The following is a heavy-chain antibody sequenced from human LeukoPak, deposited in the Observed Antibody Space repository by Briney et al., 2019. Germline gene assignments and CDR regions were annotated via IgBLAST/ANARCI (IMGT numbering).Heavy chain of an antibody. CDR1: GGSFSGYY. CDR3: ARGLPPENWNWVWDAVGWFDP. D-gene: IGHD1-7*01. Sequence: PSETLSLTCAVYGGSFSGYYWSWIRQPPGKGLEWIGEINHSGSTNYNPSLKSRVTISVDTSKNQFSLKLSSVTAADTAVYYCARGLPPENWNWVWDAVGWFDPWGQGTLVTVSS. CDR2: INHSGST. J-gene: IGHJ5*02. V-gene: IGHV4-34*01.